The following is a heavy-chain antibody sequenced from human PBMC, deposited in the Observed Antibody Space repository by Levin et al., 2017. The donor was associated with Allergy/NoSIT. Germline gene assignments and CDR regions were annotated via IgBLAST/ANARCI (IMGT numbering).Heavy chain of an antibody. J-gene: IGHJ5*02. CDR3: ARVSVAGHPKGWFDP. D-gene: IGHD6-19*01. CDR2: IYHTGST. V-gene: IGHV4-38-2*02. Sequence: SQTLSLPCPVSNYSISSNYYWGWIRQPPGKGLEWIGNIYHTGSTYDNPSLKSRVTISVDTSKNQFSLKLRSVTAADTAVYYCARVSVAGHPKGWFDPWGQGTLLTVSS. CDR1: NYSISSNYY.